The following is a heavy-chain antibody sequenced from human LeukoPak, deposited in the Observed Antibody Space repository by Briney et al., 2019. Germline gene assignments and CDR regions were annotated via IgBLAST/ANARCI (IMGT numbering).Heavy chain of an antibody. CDR1: GYTLTELS. V-gene: IGHV1-24*01. Sequence: ASVKVSCKVSGYTLTELSMHWVRQAPGKGLEWMGGFDPEDGETIYAQKFQGRVTMTEDTSTDTAYMELSRPRSEDTAVYYCATVRWGLIRGWYFDLWGRGTLVTVSS. CDR3: ATVRWGLIRGWYFDL. J-gene: IGHJ2*01. CDR2: FDPEDGET. D-gene: IGHD2-21*01.